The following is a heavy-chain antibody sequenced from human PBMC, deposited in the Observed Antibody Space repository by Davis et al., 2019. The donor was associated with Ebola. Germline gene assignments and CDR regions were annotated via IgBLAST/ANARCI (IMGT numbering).Heavy chain of an antibody. CDR1: GFTFSDYY. CDR2: ISSSGSTI. V-gene: IGHV3-11*04. J-gene: IGHJ6*02. CDR3: AREVGHDYGDYISGMDV. D-gene: IGHD4-17*01. Sequence: GESLKISCAASGFTFSDYYMSWIRQAPGKGLEWVSYISSSGSTIYYADSVKGRFTISRDNAKNSLYLQMNSLRAEDTAVYYCAREVGHDYGDYISGMDVWGQGTTVTVSS.